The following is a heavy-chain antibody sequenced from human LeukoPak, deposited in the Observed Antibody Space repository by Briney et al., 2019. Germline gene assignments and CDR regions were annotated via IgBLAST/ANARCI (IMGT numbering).Heavy chain of an antibody. Sequence: GGSLRLSCAASGFIASSNYMSWVRQAPGKGLEWVSVIYTGGNTYYADFVKGRFIISRDNSKNTLYLQMNNLRVEDTAVYYCAGHDWFDPWGQGTLVTVSS. CDR1: GFIASSNY. J-gene: IGHJ5*02. CDR2: IYTGGNT. CDR3: AGHDWFDP. V-gene: IGHV3-53*01.